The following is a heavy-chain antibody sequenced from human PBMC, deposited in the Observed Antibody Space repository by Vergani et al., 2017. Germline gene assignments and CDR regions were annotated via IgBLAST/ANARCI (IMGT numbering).Heavy chain of an antibody. V-gene: IGHV1-69*13. Sequence: QVQLVQSGAEVKKPGSSVKVSCKAFGGTFSSYAISWVRQAPGQGLEWMGGIIPIFGTANYAQKFQGRVTITADESTSTAYMELSSLRSEDTAVYYCARDPAVGLRYFDWLGSWFDPWGQGTLVTVSS. J-gene: IGHJ5*02. CDR2: IIPIFGTA. D-gene: IGHD3-9*01. CDR3: ARDPAVGLRYFDWLGSWFDP. CDR1: GGTFSSYA.